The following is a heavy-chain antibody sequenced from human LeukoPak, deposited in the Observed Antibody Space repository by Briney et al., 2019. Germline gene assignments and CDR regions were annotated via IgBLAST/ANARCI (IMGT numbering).Heavy chain of an antibody. CDR2: ISGSGDTT. J-gene: IGHJ4*02. V-gene: IGHV3-23*01. D-gene: IGHD3-3*01. Sequence: GGSLRLSCAASGFTFSSYSMSWVRQAPGKGLEWVSLISGSGDTTNYADSVKGRFTISRDNSKNTLYLEMNSLGADDTAVYYCARGKGFLIDFWGQGTLVTVSS. CDR1: GFTFSSYS. CDR3: ARGKGFLIDF.